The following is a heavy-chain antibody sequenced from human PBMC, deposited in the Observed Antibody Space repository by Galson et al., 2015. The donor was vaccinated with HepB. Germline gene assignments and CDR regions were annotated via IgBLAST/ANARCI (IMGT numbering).Heavy chain of an antibody. J-gene: IGHJ5*02. CDR3: ARVGPGRRRYCSSTSCYPYNWFDP. D-gene: IGHD2-2*01. CDR1: GGTFSSYA. Sequence: SVKVSCKASGGTFSSYAISWVRQAPGQGLEWMGGIIPIFGIANYAQKFQGRVTITADESTSTAYMELSSLRSEDTAVYYCARVGPGRRRYCSSTSCYPYNWFDPWGQGTLVTVSS. V-gene: IGHV1-69*13. CDR2: IIPIFGIA.